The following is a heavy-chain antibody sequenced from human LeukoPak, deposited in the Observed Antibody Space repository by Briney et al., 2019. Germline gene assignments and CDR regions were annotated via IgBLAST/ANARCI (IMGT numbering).Heavy chain of an antibody. CDR3: ARPGGNPNYYGMDV. CDR1: GFTFSSYW. Sequence: PGGSLRLSCATSGFTFSSYWMNWVRQAPGKGLEWVANIKQDGSEKYYVDSVKSRFTISRDNAKNSLYLQMNSLRAEDTAVYYCARPGGNPNYYGMDVWGQGTTVTVSS. D-gene: IGHD4-23*01. CDR2: IKQDGSEK. V-gene: IGHV3-7*01. J-gene: IGHJ6*02.